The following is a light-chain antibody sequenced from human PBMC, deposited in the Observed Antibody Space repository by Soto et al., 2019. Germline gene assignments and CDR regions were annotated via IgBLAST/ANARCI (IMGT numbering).Light chain of an antibody. CDR1: RSDIGSRNS. CDR2: DVN. CDR3: ASYTAASTMV. J-gene: IGLJ2*01. Sequence: QSALTQPASVSGSLGQSITISCTGTRSDIGSRNSVSWYQHHPGKAPKLMIYDVNIRPSGVSHRFSGSKSGNAASLTISGLQAEDEADYSCASYTAASTMVFXGGTKVTVL. V-gene: IGLV2-14*03.